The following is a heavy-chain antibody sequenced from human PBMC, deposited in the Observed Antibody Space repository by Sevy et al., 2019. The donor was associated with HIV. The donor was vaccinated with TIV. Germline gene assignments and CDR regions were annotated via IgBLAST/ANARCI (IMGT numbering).Heavy chain of an antibody. CDR2: ISSSTI. D-gene: IGHD6-13*01. J-gene: IGHJ4*02. Sequence: GGSLRLSCAASGFTFSSYSMNWVRQAPGKGLEWVSYISSSTIYYADSVKGRFTIPRDNAKNSLYLQRNSLRAEDTAVYYCARLSGYSSSWSYLDYWGQGTLVTVSS. V-gene: IGHV3-48*01. CDR3: ARLSGYSSSWSYLDY. CDR1: GFTFSSYS.